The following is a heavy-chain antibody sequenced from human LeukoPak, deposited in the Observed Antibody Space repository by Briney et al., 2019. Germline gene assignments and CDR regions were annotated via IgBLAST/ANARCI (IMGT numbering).Heavy chain of an antibody. Sequence: GGSLRLSCAASGFTFSSYSMNWVRQAPGKGLEWVSSISSSSSYIYYADSVKGRFTISRDNAKNSLYLQMNSLRAEDTAVYYCASWSSSWPSPGYCYYGMDVWGQGTTVTVSS. CDR2: ISSSSSYI. D-gene: IGHD6-13*01. CDR1: GFTFSSYS. CDR3: ASWSSSWPSPGYCYYGMDV. J-gene: IGHJ6*02. V-gene: IGHV3-21*01.